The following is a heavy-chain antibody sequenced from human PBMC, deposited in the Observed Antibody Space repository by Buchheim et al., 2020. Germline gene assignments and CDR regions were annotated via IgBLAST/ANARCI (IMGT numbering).Heavy chain of an antibody. CDR1: GFTFSSYA. CDR2: ISYDGSNK. Sequence: QVQLVESGGGVVQPGRSLRLSCAASGFTFSSYAMHWVRQAPGKGLEWVAVISYDGSNKYSADSVKGRFTISRDNSKNTLYTQMNSLRAEDTAVYYCARGGRVPDRGYFDLWGHGTL. D-gene: IGHD1-14*01. CDR3: ARGGRVPDRGYFDL. J-gene: IGHJ2*01. V-gene: IGHV3-30-3*01.